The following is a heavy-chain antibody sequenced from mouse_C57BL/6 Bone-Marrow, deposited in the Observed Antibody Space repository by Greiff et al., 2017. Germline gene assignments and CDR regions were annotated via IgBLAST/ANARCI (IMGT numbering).Heavy chain of an antibody. CDR3: ARLTVVAYYFDY. D-gene: IGHD1-1*01. J-gene: IGHJ2*01. CDR2: ISDGGRYT. CDR1: GFTFSSYA. V-gene: IGHV5-4*01. Sequence: EVQLVESGGGLVKPGGSLKLSCAASGFTFSSYAMSWVRQTPEKRLEWVATISDGGRYTYYPDNVKGRFTISRDNAKNNLYLQMSHLKSEDTAMYYCARLTVVAYYFDYWGQGTTLTVSS.